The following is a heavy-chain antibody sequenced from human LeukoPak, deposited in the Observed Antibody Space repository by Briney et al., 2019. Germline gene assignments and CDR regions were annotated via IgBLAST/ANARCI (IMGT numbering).Heavy chain of an antibody. D-gene: IGHD3-22*01. CDR2: ISGVTGRT. V-gene: IGHV3-23*01. CDR1: GFTFSNAW. CDR3: AKDWLPTYYYDSSGAYIDY. Sequence: GGSLRLSCAASGFTFSNAWMSWVRQAPGKGLEWVSAISGVTGRTYYADSVKGRFTISRDNSKSTLYLQMNSLRAEDTAVYYCAKDWLPTYYYDSSGAYIDYWGQGTLVTVSS. J-gene: IGHJ4*02.